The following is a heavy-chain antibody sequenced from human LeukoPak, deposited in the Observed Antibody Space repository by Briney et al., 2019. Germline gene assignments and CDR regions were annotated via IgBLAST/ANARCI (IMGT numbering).Heavy chain of an antibody. CDR3: ARLEYQLLFNWFDP. CDR1: GYSISSGYY. J-gene: IGHJ5*02. Sequence: SETLSLTCAVSGYSISSGYYWGWIRQPPGKGLGWIGSIYHSGSTYYNPSLKSRVTISVDTSKNQFSLKLSPVTAADTAVYYCARLEYQLLFNWFDPWGQGTLVTVSS. V-gene: IGHV4-38-2*01. D-gene: IGHD2-2*01. CDR2: IYHSGST.